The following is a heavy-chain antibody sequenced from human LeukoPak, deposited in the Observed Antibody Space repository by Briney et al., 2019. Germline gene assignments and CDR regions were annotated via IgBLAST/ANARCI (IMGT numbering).Heavy chain of an antibody. CDR2: INPSSGTT. J-gene: IGHJ4*02. D-gene: IGHD1-26*01. CDR3: ARAVGTNRYYFDY. CDR1: GYTFTSYY. Sequence: ASVKVSCKASGYTFTSYYMQWVRQAPGQGLEWMGIINPSSGTTDYAQQFQGRVTLTRDTSTSTVNMELSSLRSEDTAVYYCARAVGTNRYYFDYWAREPWSPSPQ. V-gene: IGHV1-46*01.